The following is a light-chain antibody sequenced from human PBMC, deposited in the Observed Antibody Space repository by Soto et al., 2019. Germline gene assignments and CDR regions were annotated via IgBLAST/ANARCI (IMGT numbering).Light chain of an antibody. Sequence: EIVMKQSPATLSVSPGERVTLSCRASQSVSSNLAWYQQKPGQSPRIIIFGASGRATGIPDRFSGSGSGTDFTLTISRLEPEDFAVYYCQQYGSSGTFGQGTMVDIK. J-gene: IGKJ1*01. CDR1: QSVSSN. CDR2: GAS. CDR3: QQYGSSGT. V-gene: IGKV3-20*01.